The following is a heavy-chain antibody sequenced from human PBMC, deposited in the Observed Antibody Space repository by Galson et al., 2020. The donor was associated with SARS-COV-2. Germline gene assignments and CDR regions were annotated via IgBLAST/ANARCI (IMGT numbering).Heavy chain of an antibody. CDR2: IKQVGSEK. CDR3: ARCGYNDFWSGNPLCAFEI. D-gene: IGHD3-3*01. Sequence: GGSLRLSCAASGFTFSSYMMSWVRQAPGKGLEWVADIKQVGSEKYYVDSVKGRFTISRDSAKNSLYLQMNSLRAEDTAVYYCARCGYNDFWSGNPLCAFEIWGQGTLVTVSS. CDR1: GFTFSSYM. V-gene: IGHV3-7*05. J-gene: IGHJ3*02.